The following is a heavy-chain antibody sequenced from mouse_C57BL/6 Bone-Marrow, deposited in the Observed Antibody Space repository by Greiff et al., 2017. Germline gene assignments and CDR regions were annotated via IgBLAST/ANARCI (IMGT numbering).Heavy chain of an antibody. V-gene: IGHV1-15*01. J-gene: IGHJ3*01. Sequence: VQLQQSGAELVRPGASVTLSCTASGSTFTDYDMHWVKQTPVHGLEWLGAIEPAPGGPAYNQKFKGKAILTADKSSSTAYMELRSLTSEDSAVYYCTGYGSSYGYWGQGTLVTVSA. D-gene: IGHD1-1*01. CDR3: TGYGSSYGY. CDR2: IEPAPGGP. CDR1: GSTFTDYD.